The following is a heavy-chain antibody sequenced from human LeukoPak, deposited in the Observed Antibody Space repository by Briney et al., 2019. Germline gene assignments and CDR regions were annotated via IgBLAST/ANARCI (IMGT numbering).Heavy chain of an antibody. CDR1: GFTFEDYA. V-gene: IGHV3-9*01. J-gene: IGHJ3*02. CDR2: IRWNSGSI. Sequence: GGSLRLSCAASGFTFEDYAKHWARQAPGKGLEWVSGIRWNSGSIGYADSVKGRFTISRDNAKNSLYLQMNSLRAEDTAVYYCAKDKPIIVLPTAVDAFDIWGQGTVVTVSS. CDR3: AKDKPIIVLPTAVDAFDI. D-gene: IGHD2-2*01.